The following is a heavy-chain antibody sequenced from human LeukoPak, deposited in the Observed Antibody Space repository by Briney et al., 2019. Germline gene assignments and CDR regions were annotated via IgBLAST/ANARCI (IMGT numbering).Heavy chain of an antibody. D-gene: IGHD3-10*01. CDR3: ARARPIYGSGLDI. J-gene: IGHJ3*02. CDR1: GGSISSYY. V-gene: IGHV4-59*12. CDR2: IYYSGST. Sequence: SETLSLTCTVSGGSISSYYWSWIRQPPGKGLEWIGYIYYSGSTNYNPSLKSRVTISVDKSKNQFSLKLSSVTAADTAVYYCARARPIYGSGLDIWGQRTMVTVSS.